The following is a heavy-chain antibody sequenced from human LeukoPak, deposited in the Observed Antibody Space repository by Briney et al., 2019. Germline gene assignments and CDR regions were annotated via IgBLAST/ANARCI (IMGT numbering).Heavy chain of an antibody. CDR3: ARAEEGYCSSTSCYNNWFDP. CDR1: GFTFSSYS. V-gene: IGHV3-21*01. CDR2: ISSSSYI. J-gene: IGHJ5*02. D-gene: IGHD2-2*02. Sequence: GGSLRLSCAASGFTFSSYSMNWVRQVPGKGLEWVSSISSSSYIYYADSVKGRFTISRDNAKNSLYLQMNSLRAEDTAVYYCARAEEGYCSSTSCYNNWFDPWGQGTLVTVSS.